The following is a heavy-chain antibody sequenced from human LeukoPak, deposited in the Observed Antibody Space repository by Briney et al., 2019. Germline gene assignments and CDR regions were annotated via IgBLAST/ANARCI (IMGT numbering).Heavy chain of an antibody. V-gene: IGHV4-59*12. CDR3: ARGRGDSSGYYYFDP. Sequence: PSETLSLTCTVSGGSISSYYWSWIRQPPGKGLEWIGYIYYSGSTNYNPSLKSRVTISVDTSKNQFSLKLSSVTAADTAVYYCARGRGDSSGYYYFDPWGQGTLVTVSS. CDR1: GGSISSYY. J-gene: IGHJ5*02. CDR2: IYYSGST. D-gene: IGHD3-22*01.